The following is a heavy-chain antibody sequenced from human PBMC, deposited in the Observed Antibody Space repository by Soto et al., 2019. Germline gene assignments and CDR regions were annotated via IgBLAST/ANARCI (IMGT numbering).Heavy chain of an antibody. CDR2: IYYSGST. J-gene: IGHJ5*02. Sequence: SETLSLTCTVSGGYSSSGGYYWSWIRQHPGKGLEWIGYIYYSGSTYYNPSLKSRVTISVDTSKNQFSLKLSSVTAADTAVYYCAGYLLRFLDPWGQGTLVTVSS. CDR1: GGYSSSGGYY. V-gene: IGHV4-31*03. D-gene: IGHD3-3*01. CDR3: AGYLLRFLDP.